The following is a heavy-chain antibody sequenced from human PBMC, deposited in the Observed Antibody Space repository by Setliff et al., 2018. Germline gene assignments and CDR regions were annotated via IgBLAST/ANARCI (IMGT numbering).Heavy chain of an antibody. D-gene: IGHD3-10*01. CDR3: ARVESMVRGKNILRHFNY. J-gene: IGHJ4*02. V-gene: IGHV1-18*01. CDR1: GYTFSNYG. Sequence: ASVKVSCKASGYTFSNYGVTWVRQAPGQGLEWMGWVTIYNGNTKYAQNLQGRLTLTTDIPTSTAYMELGSLTTDDTAVYYCARVESMVRGKNILRHFNYWGQGIQVTVS. CDR2: VTIYNGNT.